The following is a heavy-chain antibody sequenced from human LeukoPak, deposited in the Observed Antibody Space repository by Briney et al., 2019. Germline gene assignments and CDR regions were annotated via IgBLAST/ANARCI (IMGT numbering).Heavy chain of an antibody. Sequence: PSETLSLTCTVSGGSISSSSHYWGWIRQPPGKGLEWIGSLYYSGSTYYNPSLKSRVTVSADTSKNQFSLKLTSVTAADTAFYYCAATQDNYDGTSYYYVVSWGQGALVTVSS. CDR1: GGSISSSSHY. CDR3: AATQDNYDGTSYYYVVS. J-gene: IGHJ4*02. CDR2: LYYSGST. D-gene: IGHD3-22*01. V-gene: IGHV4-39*07.